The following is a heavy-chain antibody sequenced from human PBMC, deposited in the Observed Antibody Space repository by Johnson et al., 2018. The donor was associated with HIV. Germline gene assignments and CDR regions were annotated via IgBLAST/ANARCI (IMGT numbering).Heavy chain of an antibody. V-gene: IGHV3-30*04. CDR1: GFTFSSYA. J-gene: IGHJ3*02. Sequence: QVQLVESGGGVVQPGRSLRLSCAASGFTFSSYAMHWVRQAPGKGLEWVAVISYDGGNKYYADSVKGRFTISRDNSKNTLYLQMNSLTIEDTAVYYCANGGLQFLEWLPHDAFDIWGQGTMVTVSS. CDR3: ANGGLQFLEWLPHDAFDI. D-gene: IGHD3-3*01. CDR2: ISYDGGNK.